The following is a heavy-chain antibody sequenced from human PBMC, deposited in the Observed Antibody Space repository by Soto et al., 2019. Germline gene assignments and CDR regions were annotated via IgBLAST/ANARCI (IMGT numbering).Heavy chain of an antibody. Sequence: SVKVSCKASGGTFSSYAISWVRQAPGQGLEWMGRIIPILGIANYAQKFQGRVTITAHKSTTPAYMDLSSLPSEDKAVYYCARGYGNWNDAARGYFHHWGQGTPVTVS. V-gene: IGHV1-69*04. D-gene: IGHD1-20*01. J-gene: IGHJ1*01. CDR3: ARGYGNWNDAARGYFHH. CDR2: IIPILGIA. CDR1: GGTFSSYA.